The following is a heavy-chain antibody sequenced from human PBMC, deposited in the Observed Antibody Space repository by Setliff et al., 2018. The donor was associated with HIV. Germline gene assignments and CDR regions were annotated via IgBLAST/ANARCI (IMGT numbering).Heavy chain of an antibody. CDR3: AREVGTYSGSYAVADGFDI. CDR2: IIPIFGTA. D-gene: IGHD1-26*01. CDR1: GGTFSSYA. J-gene: IGHJ3*02. Sequence: SVKVSCKSSGGTFSSYAISWVRQAPGQGLEWIGGIIPIFGTANYAQKFQGRVTITTDESTGTTYMQLSSLRSEDTAVYYCAREVGTYSGSYAVADGFDIWGQGTMVTVS. V-gene: IGHV1-69*05.